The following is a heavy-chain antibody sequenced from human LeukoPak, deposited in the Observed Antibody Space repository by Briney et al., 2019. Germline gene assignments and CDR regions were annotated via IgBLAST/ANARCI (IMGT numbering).Heavy chain of an antibody. J-gene: IGHJ4*02. CDR3: AVLGDTAMVPLLDY. D-gene: IGHD5-18*01. V-gene: IGHV3-48*01. Sequence: GGSLRLSCAASGFTFSYYSMNWVRQAPGKGLEWVSSISSSSSTIYYAGSVKGRFTISRDNAKNSLYLQMNSLRAEDTAVYYCAVLGDTAMVPLLDYWGQGTLVTVSS. CDR1: GFTFSYYS. CDR2: ISSSSSTI.